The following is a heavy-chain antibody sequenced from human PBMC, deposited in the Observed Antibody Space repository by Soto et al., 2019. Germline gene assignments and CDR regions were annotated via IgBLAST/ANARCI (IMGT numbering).Heavy chain of an antibody. D-gene: IGHD1-7*01. CDR3: ARKGQTGTVFDY. Sequence: PSETLSLTCTVSGGSISSGDYFWSWIRQPPGKGLEWIGYIYYSGSIYSNPSLKSRVTFSVDTSKNQFSLKLSSVTAADTAVYYCARKGQTGTVFDYWGQGTLVTVSS. CDR2: IYYSGSI. V-gene: IGHV4-30-4*01. J-gene: IGHJ4*02. CDR1: GGSISSGDYF.